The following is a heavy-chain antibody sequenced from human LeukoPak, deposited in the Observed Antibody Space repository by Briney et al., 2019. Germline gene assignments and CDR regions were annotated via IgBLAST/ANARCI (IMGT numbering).Heavy chain of an antibody. D-gene: IGHD2-8*02. CDR1: GGSMINNDYY. CDR3: ARDSSKWSMGNFDS. Sequence: SETLSLTCTVSGGSMINNDYYWVWIRQPPGQGLEWLGNIHYIGDTFYNPSLKSRLTISVDTSKNHFSLKVRSLTAADTAVYYCARDSSKWSMGNFDSRGRGSLVTVSS. CDR2: IHYIGDT. J-gene: IGHJ4*02. V-gene: IGHV4-39*02.